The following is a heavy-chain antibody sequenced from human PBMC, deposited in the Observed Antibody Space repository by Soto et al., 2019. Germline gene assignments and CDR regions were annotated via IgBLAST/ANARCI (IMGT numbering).Heavy chain of an antibody. CDR2: ISYPGST. J-gene: IGHJ4*02. D-gene: IGHD6-19*01. Sequence: QLLLQESGPGLVKPSETLSLTCSVSGGSISDNNYYWGWIRQPPGKGLEWIGSISYPGSTYYKPSLKSRVTIFVDTSKNQFSLKLSSATAADTAVYFCARHKYNNGSNHHLDYWGQGTLVTVSS. V-gene: IGHV4-39*01. CDR3: ARHKYNNGSNHHLDY. CDR1: GGSISDNNYY.